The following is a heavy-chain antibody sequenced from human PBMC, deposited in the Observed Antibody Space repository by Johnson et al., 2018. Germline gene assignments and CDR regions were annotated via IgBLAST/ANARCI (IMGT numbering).Heavy chain of an antibody. CDR3: ARHIVVVTAVDAFDI. V-gene: IGHV5-51*01. Sequence: VQLVQSGAEVKKPGESLKISCKGSGYSFTSYWIGWVRQMPGKGLEWMGIIYPGDSDTRYSPSFQGQVTISADKSISTPYLQWSSLKASDTAMYYCARHIVVVTAVDAFDIWGQGTMVTVSS. D-gene: IGHD2-21*02. CDR1: GYSFTSYW. CDR2: IYPGDSDT. J-gene: IGHJ3*02.